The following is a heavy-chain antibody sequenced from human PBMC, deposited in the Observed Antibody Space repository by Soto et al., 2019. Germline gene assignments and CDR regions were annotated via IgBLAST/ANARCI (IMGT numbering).Heavy chain of an antibody. CDR2: IIPIFGTA. D-gene: IGHD3-9*01. CDR3: ANPILLPGFEPAYYYGMDV. CDR1: GGTFSSYA. J-gene: IGHJ6*02. V-gene: IGHV1-69*13. Sequence: SVKVSCKASGGTFSSYAISWVRQAPGQGLEWMGGIIPIFGTANYAQKFQGRVTITADESTSTAYMELSSLRSEDTAVYYCANPILLPGFEPAYYYGMDVWGQGTTVTAP.